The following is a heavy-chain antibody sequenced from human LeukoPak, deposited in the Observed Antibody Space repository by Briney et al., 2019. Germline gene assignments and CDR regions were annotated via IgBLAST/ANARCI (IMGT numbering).Heavy chain of an antibody. CDR1: GFTFSSYW. V-gene: IGHV3-74*01. J-gene: IGHJ5*02. CDR3: ARAAQYGDYINWFDP. Sequence: PGGSLRLSCAASGFTFSSYWMHWVRQAPGKGLVWVSHINSDGSRTCYADSVKGRFTISRDSAKKTLYLEMNSLRAEDTAVYYCARAAQYGDYINWFDPWGQGTLVTVSS. D-gene: IGHD4-17*01. CDR2: INSDGSRT.